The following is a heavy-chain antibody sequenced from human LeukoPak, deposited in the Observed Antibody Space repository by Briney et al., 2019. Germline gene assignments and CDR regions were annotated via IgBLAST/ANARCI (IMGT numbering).Heavy chain of an antibody. J-gene: IGHJ5*02. Sequence: SETLSLTCTVSGYSISSGYYWGWIRQPPGKGLEWIGSIYHSGSTYYNPSLKSRVTISVDTSKSQFSLKLSSVTAADTAGYYCARDLAMREVTRFDPWGQGTLVTVSS. V-gene: IGHV4-38-2*02. CDR3: ARDLAMREVTRFDP. CDR2: IYHSGST. D-gene: IGHD2-2*01. CDR1: GYSISSGYY.